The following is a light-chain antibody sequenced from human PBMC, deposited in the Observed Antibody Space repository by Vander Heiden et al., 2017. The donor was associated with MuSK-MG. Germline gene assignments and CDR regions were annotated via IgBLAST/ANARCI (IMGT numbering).Light chain of an antibody. CDR2: DAS. Sequence: DIQMTQSPSSLSASVGDRVTITCQASQDITNYLNWYQQKPGKAPKLLIYDASKLETGVPSRFSGSGSGTDFTFTISSLQPEDIATYYCQQYDNLLTFGGGTKVEI. V-gene: IGKV1-33*01. CDR1: QDITNY. J-gene: IGKJ4*01. CDR3: QQYDNLLT.